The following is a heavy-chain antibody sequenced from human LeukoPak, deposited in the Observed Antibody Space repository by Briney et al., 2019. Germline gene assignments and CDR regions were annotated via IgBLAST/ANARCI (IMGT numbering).Heavy chain of an antibody. CDR1: GFTFNNYR. Sequence: PGGSLRLSCAASGFTFNNYRMNWVRQAPGKGLEWVGRIRSKANSYATAYAASVKGRFTISRDDSKDTAYLQMNSLKTEDTAVYYCTRVVRYYYGSGSVDYWGQGTLVTVSS. J-gene: IGHJ4*02. D-gene: IGHD3-10*01. CDR2: IRSKANSYAT. V-gene: IGHV3-73*01. CDR3: TRVVRYYYGSGSVDY.